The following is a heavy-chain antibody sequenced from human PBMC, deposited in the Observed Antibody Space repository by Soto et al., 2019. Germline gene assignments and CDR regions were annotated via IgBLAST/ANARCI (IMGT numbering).Heavy chain of an antibody. CDR1: GYTFTSYD. V-gene: IGHV1-8*01. CDR2: MNPNSGNT. Sequence: ASVKVSCKASGYTFTSYDINWVRQATGQGLEWMGWMNPNSGNTGYAQKFQGRVTMTRNTSISTAYMELSSLRSEDTAVYYCAIDSTGLRCLEWLSSYRDAFDIWGQGTMVTVSS. J-gene: IGHJ3*02. D-gene: IGHD3-3*01. CDR3: AIDSTGLRCLEWLSSYRDAFDI.